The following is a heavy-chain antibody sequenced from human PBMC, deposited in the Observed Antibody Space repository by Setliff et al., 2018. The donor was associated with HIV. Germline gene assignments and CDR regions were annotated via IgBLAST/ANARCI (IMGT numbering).Heavy chain of an antibody. CDR1: GGSISSGSHF. CDR2: ISTSGTT. V-gene: IGHV4-61*09. J-gene: IGHJ6*03. CDR3: TTDPGWGEQLLSNYYYYYMDV. Sequence: SETLSLTCTVSGGSISSGSHFWGWIRQPAGKGLEWIGHISTSGTTKYNPSLKSRVTISVDTSKKHFSLRLTSVTAADTAVYYCTTDPGWGEQLLSNYYYYYMDVWGKGTTVTVSS. D-gene: IGHD2-2*01.